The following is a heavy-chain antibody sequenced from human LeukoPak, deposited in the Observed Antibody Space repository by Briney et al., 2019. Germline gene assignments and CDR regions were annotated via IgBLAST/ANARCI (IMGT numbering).Heavy chain of an antibody. CDR3: ARVGRSSGYVLVDY. CDR2: ISAYNGNT. CDR1: GYTFTSYG. J-gene: IGHJ4*02. D-gene: IGHD3-22*01. V-gene: IGHV1-18*01. Sequence: ASVSVSFTASGYTFTSYGISWVRQAPGQGLEWMGWISAYNGNTNYAQKFQGRVTMTTDTSTSTAYMELRSLRSDATAVYYCARVGRSSGYVLVDYWGQGTLVTVSS.